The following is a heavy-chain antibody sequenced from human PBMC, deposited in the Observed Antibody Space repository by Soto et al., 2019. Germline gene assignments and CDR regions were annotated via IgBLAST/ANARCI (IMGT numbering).Heavy chain of an antibody. CDR2: ISYNGRNK. Sequence: PGGSLRLSCAASGFTFSFYAMHWVRQAPGKGLEWVAVISYNGRNKHYVYSVKGRFTISRDNSQDTLYLQVYSLGPDDTAVYYCARQAKIGDRSQFYFDSWGQGTLVTVSS. D-gene: IGHD2-21*01. CDR3: ARQAKIGDRSQFYFDS. CDR1: GFTFSFYA. J-gene: IGHJ4*02. V-gene: IGHV3-30*04.